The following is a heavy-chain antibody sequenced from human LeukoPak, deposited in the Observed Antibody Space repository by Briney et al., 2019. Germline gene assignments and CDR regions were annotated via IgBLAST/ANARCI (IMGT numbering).Heavy chain of an antibody. V-gene: IGHV3-23*01. Sequence: GGSLRLSCAASGFSFSTYAMSWVRKAPGKGLEWVSGVNGNGGSTSYADSVKGRFTIFRDKSKNTVYLQMNSLRVEDTAVYYCAKSLYGGCDYWGQGTVVTVSS. CDR1: GFSFSTYA. CDR2: VNGNGGST. CDR3: AKSLYGGCDY. D-gene: IGHD3-16*02. J-gene: IGHJ4*02.